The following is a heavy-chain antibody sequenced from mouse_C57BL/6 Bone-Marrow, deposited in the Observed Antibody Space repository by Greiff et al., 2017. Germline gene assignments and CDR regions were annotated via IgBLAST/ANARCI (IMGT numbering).Heavy chain of an antibody. CDR2: IHPNSGST. Sequence: VQLQQPGAELVKPGASVTLSCKASGYTFTSYWMHWVKQRPGQGLEWIGMIHPNSGSTNYNEKFKSKATLTVDKSSSTAYMQLSSLTSEDSAVYYCARLVTTPFAYWGQGTLVTVSA. D-gene: IGHD2-2*01. CDR3: ARLVTTPFAY. V-gene: IGHV1-64*01. CDR1: GYTFTSYW. J-gene: IGHJ3*01.